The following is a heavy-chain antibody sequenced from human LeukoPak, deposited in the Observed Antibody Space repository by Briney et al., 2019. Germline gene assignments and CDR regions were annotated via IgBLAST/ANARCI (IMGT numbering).Heavy chain of an antibody. D-gene: IGHD3-16*01. CDR1: GFTFDDYG. V-gene: IGHV4-4*07. Sequence: GSLRLSCAASGFTFDDYGMSWIRQPAGKGLDWIGRIFSSGSSKYNPSLKSRVIMSVDTSKNQFSLKLTSVTAADTAVYYCAREGGGFDYWGQGTLVTVSS. CDR2: IFSSGSS. CDR3: AREGGGFDY. J-gene: IGHJ4*02.